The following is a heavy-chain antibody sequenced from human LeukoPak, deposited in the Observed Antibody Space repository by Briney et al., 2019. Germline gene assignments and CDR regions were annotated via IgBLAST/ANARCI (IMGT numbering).Heavy chain of an antibody. J-gene: IGHJ4*02. CDR1: GFTVSSNY. CDR2: IYSGGTT. Sequence: GGSLRLSCAASGFTVSSNYMSWVRQAPGRGLEWVAVIYSGGTTSYADSVKGRFTISRDKSKNTLYLQMNSLRAEDTAVYYCARDYTVPRAAVVTEYWGQGTLVTVSS. V-gene: IGHV3-53*01. CDR3: ARDYTVPRAAVVTEY. D-gene: IGHD6-13*01.